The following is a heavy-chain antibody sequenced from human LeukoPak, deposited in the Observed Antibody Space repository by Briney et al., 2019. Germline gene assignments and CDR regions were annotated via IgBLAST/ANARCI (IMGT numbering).Heavy chain of an antibody. J-gene: IGHJ6*03. CDR2: TNWDGAST. V-gene: IGHV3-20*04. CDR1: GFRFDDYG. CDR3: GRVYCSTTSCYDCYDYYMDV. Sequence: GGSLRLSCAASGFRFDDYGMSWVRHVPGKGLEWVSGTNWDGASTGYADSAKGRFTISRDNVKNFLYLQMNSLRVEDTALYFCGRVYCSTTSCYDCYDYYMDVWGKGTTVTVSS. D-gene: IGHD2-2*01.